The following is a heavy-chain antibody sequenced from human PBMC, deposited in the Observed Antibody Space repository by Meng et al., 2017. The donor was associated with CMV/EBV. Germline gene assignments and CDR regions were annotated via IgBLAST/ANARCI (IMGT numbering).Heavy chain of an antibody. Sequence: GVLKISCAASGFPFSSYAMSWVRQAPGKGLEWVSSISSSSSYIYYADSVKGRFTISRDNAKNSLYLQMNSLRAEDTAVYYCARDPETGDNAFDIWGQGTMVTVSS. CDR2: ISSSSSYI. CDR3: ARDPETGDNAFDI. V-gene: IGHV3-21*01. CDR1: GFPFSSYA. J-gene: IGHJ3*02. D-gene: IGHD7-27*01.